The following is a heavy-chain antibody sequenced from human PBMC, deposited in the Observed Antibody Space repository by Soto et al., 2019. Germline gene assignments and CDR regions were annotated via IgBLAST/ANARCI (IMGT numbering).Heavy chain of an antibody. J-gene: IGHJ3*01. V-gene: IGHV3-72*01. Sequence: PGGSLRLSCAASGFTFSDHYMDWVRQAPWKGLEWVGRIRNKVNSYTTEYAASVKGRFTVSRDDSKNSLYLQMNSLKTEDTAVYYCARVRSSSRGLDAFDFWGQGTMVTVSS. CDR1: GFTFSDHY. D-gene: IGHD6-13*01. CDR3: ARVRSSSRGLDAFDF. CDR2: IRNKVNSYTT.